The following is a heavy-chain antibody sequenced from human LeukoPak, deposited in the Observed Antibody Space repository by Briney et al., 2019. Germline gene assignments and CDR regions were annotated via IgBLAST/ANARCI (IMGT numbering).Heavy chain of an antibody. CDR2: INSDGSST. CDR3: ASVDTGMGKARGYYYYMDV. Sequence: SLRPSCAASVFTFTSYWIHSVRQAPGKGLVWVSRINSDGSSTSYADSVKGRFTISRDNDKKKVYLQMNSLRAEDTAVYYCASVDTGMGKARGYYYYMDVWGKGTTVTISS. V-gene: IGHV3-74*01. J-gene: IGHJ6*03. CDR1: VFTFTSYW. D-gene: IGHD5-18*01.